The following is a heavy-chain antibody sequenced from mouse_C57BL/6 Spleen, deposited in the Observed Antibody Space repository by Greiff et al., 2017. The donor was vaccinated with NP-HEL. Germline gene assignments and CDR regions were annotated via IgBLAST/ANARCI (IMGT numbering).Heavy chain of an antibody. V-gene: IGHV5-4*01. J-gene: IGHJ1*03. Sequence: EVQVVESGGGLVKPGGSLKLSCAASGFTFSSYAMSWVRQTPEKRLEWVATISDGGSYTYYPDNVKGRFTISRDNAKNNLYLQMSHLKSEDTAMYYCARDGYGSSYVGYFDVWGTGTTVTVSS. CDR2: ISDGGSYT. CDR1: GFTFSSYA. D-gene: IGHD1-1*01. CDR3: ARDGYGSSYVGYFDV.